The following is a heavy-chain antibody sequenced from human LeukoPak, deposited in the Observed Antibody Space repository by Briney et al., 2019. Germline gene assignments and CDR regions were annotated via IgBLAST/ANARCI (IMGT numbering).Heavy chain of an antibody. CDR2: ISSSSSYI. CDR3: ARLARGHDAFDI. D-gene: IGHD3-10*01. CDR1: GFTFSSYS. J-gene: IGHJ3*02. Sequence: SGGSLRLSCAASGFTFSSYSMNWVRQAPGKGLEWVSSISSSSSYIYYADSVKGRFTISRDNAKNSLYLQMNSLRAEDTAVYYCARLARGHDAFDIWGQGTMVTVSS. V-gene: IGHV3-21*03.